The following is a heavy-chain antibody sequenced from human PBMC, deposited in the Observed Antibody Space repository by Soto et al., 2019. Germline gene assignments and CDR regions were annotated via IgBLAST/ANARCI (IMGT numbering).Heavy chain of an antibody. CDR3: VRAYYDILTGYPTPDMDV. CDR2: INPSGGST. CDR1: GYTFTSYY. V-gene: IGHV1-46*03. D-gene: IGHD3-9*01. Sequence: ASVKVSCKASGYTFTSYYMHWVRQAPGQGLEWMGIINPSGGSTSYAQKFQGRVTMTRDTSTSTVYMELSSLRSEDTAVYYCVRAYYDILTGYPTPDMDVWGKGTTVTVSS. J-gene: IGHJ6*03.